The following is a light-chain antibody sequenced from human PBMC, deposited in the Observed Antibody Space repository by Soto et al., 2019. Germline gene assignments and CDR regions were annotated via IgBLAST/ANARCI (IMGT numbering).Light chain of an antibody. Sequence: QSVLTQPPSASGSPGQSVTISCTGTSNDVGGYNYVSWYRQHPGKAPKLMIYEVSKRPSGVPDRFSGSKSGNTASLTVSGLQADDEADYYCSSFAGSNILYVFGSGTKVTVL. V-gene: IGLV2-8*01. CDR1: SNDVGGYNY. J-gene: IGLJ1*01. CDR2: EVS. CDR3: SSFAGSNILYV.